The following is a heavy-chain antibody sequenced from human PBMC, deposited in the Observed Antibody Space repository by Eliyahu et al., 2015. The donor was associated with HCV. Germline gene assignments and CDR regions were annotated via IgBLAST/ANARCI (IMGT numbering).Heavy chain of an antibody. J-gene: IGHJ6*04. V-gene: IGHV1-8*01. CDR1: SYD. D-gene: IGHD6-13*01. CDR3: XRWKIAAAGPFLRGYGMDV. Sequence: SYDINWVRQATGQGLEWMGWMNXNSGNTGYAQXFQGRVTMTRNTSISTAYMEXSXLRSEDTAVYXCXRWKIAAAGPFLRGYGMDVWGKGTTVTVSS. CDR2: MNXNSGNT.